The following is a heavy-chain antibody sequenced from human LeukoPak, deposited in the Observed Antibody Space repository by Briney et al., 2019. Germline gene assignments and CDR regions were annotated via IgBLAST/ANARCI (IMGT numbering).Heavy chain of an antibody. CDR1: GFTVSSNF. V-gene: IGHV3-53*01. J-gene: IGHJ3*02. CDR2: IYSGGST. Sequence: GGSLTLSCAVSGFTVSSNFMSWVRPPPGKGRGWVTLIYSGGSTYYADSVKGRFTFSRDNSRNTLSLKIDTLSGEATPVYSGAGEAGTTRGAFDIWGQGTMVTVSS. CDR3: AGEAGTTRGAFDI. D-gene: IGHD1-1*01.